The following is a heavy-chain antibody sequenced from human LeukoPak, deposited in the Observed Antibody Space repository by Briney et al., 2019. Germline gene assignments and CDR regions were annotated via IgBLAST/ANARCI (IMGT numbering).Heavy chain of an antibody. J-gene: IGHJ4*02. CDR1: GGSFSSGSYY. D-gene: IGHD3-10*01. CDR2: MYSRGGT. Sequence: SETLSLTCSVSGGSFSSGSYYWSWIRKPAGKGLEWVGRMYSRGGTDYNASLKSRLTISVDTSKNEMSLKLNSVTAADTAVYYCARVGPGGSGSHDYWGQGTLVTVSS. CDR3: ARVGPGGSGSHDY. V-gene: IGHV4-61*02.